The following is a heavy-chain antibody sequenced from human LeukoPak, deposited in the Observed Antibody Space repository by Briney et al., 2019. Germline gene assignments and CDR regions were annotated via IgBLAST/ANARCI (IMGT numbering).Heavy chain of an antibody. V-gene: IGHV3-74*01. CDR3: ARDSAPID. CDR2: INYDGSSR. Sequence: GGSLRLSCAASGFTFSNYWMHWVRQAPGKGLVWVSRINYDGSSRNYADSVKGRFTIPRDNAKNTVYLQMNSLRAEDTGVYYCARDSAPIDWGQGTLVTVSS. CDR1: GFTFSNYW. J-gene: IGHJ4*02. D-gene: IGHD2/OR15-2a*01.